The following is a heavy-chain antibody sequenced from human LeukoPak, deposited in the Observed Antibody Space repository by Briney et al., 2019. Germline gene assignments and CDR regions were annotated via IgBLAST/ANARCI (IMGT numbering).Heavy chain of an antibody. CDR2: VNHSEST. CDR3: ARRLRQQLPRSYSFDP. Sequence: PSETLSLTCAVDGGSFIGYYCGWIRQPPGKGLEWIGEVNHSESTNYNPSLKSRVTISVDTSKNQFSLKLSSVTAADTAVYYCARRLRQQLPRSYSFDPWGQGTLVTVSS. CDR1: GGSFIGYY. D-gene: IGHD6-13*01. V-gene: IGHV4-34*01. J-gene: IGHJ5*02.